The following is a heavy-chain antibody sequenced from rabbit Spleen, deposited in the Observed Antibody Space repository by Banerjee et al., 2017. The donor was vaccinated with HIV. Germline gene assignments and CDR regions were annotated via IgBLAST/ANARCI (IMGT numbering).Heavy chain of an antibody. J-gene: IGHJ3*01. V-gene: IGHV1S40*01. CDR1: GFDFSSSYW. CDR2: IYTGSSGST. CDR3: ARDTGSSFSSYGMDL. Sequence: QSLEESGGGLVKPGGTLTLTCKASGFDFSSSYWICWVRQAPGKGLEWIGCIYTGSSGSTYYASWAKGRFTISKTSSTTVTLQMTSLAAADTATYFCARDTGSSFSSYGMDLWGQGTLVTVS. D-gene: IGHD8-1*01.